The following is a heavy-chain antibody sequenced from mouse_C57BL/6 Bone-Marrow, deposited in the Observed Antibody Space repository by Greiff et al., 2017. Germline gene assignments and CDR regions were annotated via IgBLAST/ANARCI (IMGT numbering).Heavy chain of an antibody. V-gene: IGHV1-64*01. Sequence: QAQLQQPGAELVKPGASVKLSCKASGYTFTSYWMHWVKQRPGQGLEWIGMIHPNSGSTNYNEKFKSKATLTVDKSSSTAYMQLSSLTSEDSAVYYCARRASPVVATFDYWGQGTTLTVSS. CDR3: ARRASPVVATFDY. CDR1: GYTFTSYW. J-gene: IGHJ2*01. D-gene: IGHD1-1*01. CDR2: IHPNSGST.